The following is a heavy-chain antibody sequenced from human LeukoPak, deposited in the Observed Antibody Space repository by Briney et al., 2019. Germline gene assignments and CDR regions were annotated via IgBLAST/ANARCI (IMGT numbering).Heavy chain of an antibody. CDR2: INHSGST. V-gene: IGHV4-34*01. D-gene: IGHD2-15*01. CDR1: GGSFSGYY. CDR3: AREGGYCSGGSCSPQFDY. J-gene: IGHJ4*02. Sequence: SETLSLTCAVYGGSFSGYYWSWIRQPPGKGLEWIGEINHSGSTNYNPSLKSRVTISVDTSKNQFSLKLSSVTAADTAVYYCAREGGYCSGGSCSPQFDYWGQGTLVTVSS.